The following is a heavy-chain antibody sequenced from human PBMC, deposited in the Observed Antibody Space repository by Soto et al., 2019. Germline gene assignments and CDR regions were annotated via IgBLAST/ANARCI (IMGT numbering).Heavy chain of an antibody. V-gene: IGHV3-48*01. D-gene: IGHD6-19*01. Sequence: EVQLVDSGGGLVQPGGSLRLSCVASGFTFSDYSMNWVRQAPGKGLEWVSYITSSSSTIYSADSVTGRFTISRDNAKNSLYLQMNSLRAEDTAVYYCARDRGYSSGWYYFDYWGQGTLVTVSS. CDR2: ITSSSSTI. CDR3: ARDRGYSSGWYYFDY. CDR1: GFTFSDYS. J-gene: IGHJ4*02.